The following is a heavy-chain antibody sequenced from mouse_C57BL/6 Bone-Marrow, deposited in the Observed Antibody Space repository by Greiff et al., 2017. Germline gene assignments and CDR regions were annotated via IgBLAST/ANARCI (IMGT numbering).Heavy chain of an antibody. D-gene: IGHD2-1*01. CDR1: GYSFTDYN. CDR3: AYGNYAVYFDY. Sequence: VQLQQSGPELVKPGASVKISCKASGYSFTDYNMNWVKQSNGKSLEWIGVINPNYGTTSYNQKFKGKATLTVDPSSNTSYMQLNSLTSEDSAVYYCAYGNYAVYFDYWGQGTTLTVSS. CDR2: INPNYGTT. J-gene: IGHJ2*01. V-gene: IGHV1-39*01.